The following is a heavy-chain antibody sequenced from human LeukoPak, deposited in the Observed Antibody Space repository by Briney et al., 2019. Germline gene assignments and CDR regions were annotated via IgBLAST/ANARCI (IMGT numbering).Heavy chain of an antibody. J-gene: IGHJ6*03. D-gene: IGHD6-6*01. CDR1: GYTFTGYY. V-gene: IGHV1-2*02. CDR3: ARSRQLVPLGISYYYYYMDV. CDR2: INPNSGGT. Sequence: GASVKVSCKASGYTFTGYYMHWVRQAPGQGLEWMGWINPNSGGTNYAQKCQGRVTMTRDTSTSTAYMELSRLRSADTAVYYCARSRQLVPLGISYYYYYMDVWGKGTTVTVSS.